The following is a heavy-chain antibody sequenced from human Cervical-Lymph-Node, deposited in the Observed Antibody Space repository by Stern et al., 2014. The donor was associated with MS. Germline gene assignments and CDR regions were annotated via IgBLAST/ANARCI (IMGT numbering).Heavy chain of an antibody. J-gene: IGHJ4*02. CDR3: ATTQTSYGSGSYLDN. CDR1: GGTFTTST. V-gene: IGHV1-69*09. D-gene: IGHD3-10*01. CDR2: ITTVLSVT. Sequence: VQLVESGAEVKKPGSSVKVSCKASGGTFTTSTISWVRQAPGQGLEWMGRITTVLSVTNFAQNFQDRLTLSVDKSSNTVHMELSGLTSGDTAVYYCATTQTSYGSGSYLDNWGQGTLVIVSS.